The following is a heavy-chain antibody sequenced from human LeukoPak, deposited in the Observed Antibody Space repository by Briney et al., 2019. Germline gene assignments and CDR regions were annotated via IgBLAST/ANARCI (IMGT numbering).Heavy chain of an antibody. CDR2: ISGSGGST. D-gene: IGHD2-2*01. J-gene: IGHJ4*02. CDR1: GFTFNNYA. Sequence: RGSLRLSCAASGFTFNNYAMSWVRQAPGQGLEWVSAISGSGGSTFYADSVRGRFTISRDSSTKTLFLQANSLRAEDAAVYYCAKETQLTVSAFFDYWGQGTLVTVSS. V-gene: IGHV3-23*01. CDR3: AKETQLTVSAFFDY.